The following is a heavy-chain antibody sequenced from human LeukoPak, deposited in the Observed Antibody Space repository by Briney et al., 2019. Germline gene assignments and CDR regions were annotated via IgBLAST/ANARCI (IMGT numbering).Heavy chain of an antibody. J-gene: IGHJ3*02. D-gene: IGHD3-16*01. CDR1: GVTVRSNY. CDR3: AREGAGGFDI. V-gene: IGHV3-53*01. CDR2: IFSGNST. Sequence: GGSLRLSCAASGVTVRSNYMNWVRQAPGKGLEWVALIFSGNSTYYADSVKGRFTISRDNSKNTLFLQMNSLRVEDTAVYYCAREGAGGFDIWGQGTMVTVSS.